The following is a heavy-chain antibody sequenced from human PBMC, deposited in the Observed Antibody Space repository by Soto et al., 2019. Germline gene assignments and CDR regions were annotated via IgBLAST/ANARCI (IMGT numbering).Heavy chain of an antibody. V-gene: IGHV3-48*03. D-gene: IGHD6-6*01. CDR2: ISSSGSTI. J-gene: IGHJ6*02. Sequence: LRLSCAASGFTFSSYEMNWVRQAPGKGLEWVSYISSSGSTIYYADSVKGRFTISRDNAKNSLYLQMNSLRAEDTAVYYCARDHGYSSSSGYYYYGMDVWGQGTTVTVSS. CDR3: ARDHGYSSSSGYYYYGMDV. CDR1: GFTFSSYE.